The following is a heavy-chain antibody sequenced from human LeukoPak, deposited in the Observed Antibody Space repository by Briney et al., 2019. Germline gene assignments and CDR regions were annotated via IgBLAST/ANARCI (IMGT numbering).Heavy chain of an antibody. CDR2: LSGSGGST. Sequence: GGSLRLSCAASGFTFSTYVMTWVRQAPGKGLEWVSALSGSGGSTFYADSVKGRFTISRDNSKNTLYLQMNSLRAEDTAVYYCARARGGDYVDYWGQGTLVTVSS. J-gene: IGHJ4*02. D-gene: IGHD3-16*01. CDR1: GFTFSTYV. V-gene: IGHV3-23*01. CDR3: ARARGGDYVDY.